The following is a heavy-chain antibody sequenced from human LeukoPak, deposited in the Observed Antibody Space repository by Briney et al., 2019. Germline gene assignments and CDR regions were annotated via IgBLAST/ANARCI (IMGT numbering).Heavy chain of an antibody. CDR1: GGSVSSHF. D-gene: IGHD4/OR15-4a*01. J-gene: IGHJ6*03. V-gene: IGHV4-59*02. CDR2: IYNSGIT. CDR3: ARDHLPAGAPGYYMDV. Sequence: SETLSLTCTVSGGSVSSHFWSWIRQPPGKGLEWIGYIYNSGITNYNPSLKSRVAMSVDTSKNQFSLMLRSVTAADTAVYYCARDHLPAGAPGYYMDVWGKGTTVTVSS.